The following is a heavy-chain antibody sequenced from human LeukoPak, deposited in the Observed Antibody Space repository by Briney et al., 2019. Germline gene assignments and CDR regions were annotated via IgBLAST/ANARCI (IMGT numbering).Heavy chain of an antibody. V-gene: IGHV1-18*01. J-gene: IGHJ4*02. CDR1: GYTFTSYG. D-gene: IGHD6-19*01. Sequence: ASVKVSCKASGYTFTSYGISWVRQAPGQGLEWMGWFSAYNGNTNYAQKLQGRVTMTTDTSTSTAYMELRSLRSDDTAVYYCARDRPRIAVAGPMSFDYWGQGTLVTVSS. CDR2: FSAYNGNT. CDR3: ARDRPRIAVAGPMSFDY.